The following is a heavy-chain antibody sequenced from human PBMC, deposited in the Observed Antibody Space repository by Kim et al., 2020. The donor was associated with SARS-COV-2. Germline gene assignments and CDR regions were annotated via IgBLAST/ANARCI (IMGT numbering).Heavy chain of an antibody. Sequence: GGSLRLSCAASGFTFSSYAMSWVRQAPGKGLEWVSGISGSGGSTYYADSVKGRFTISRDNSKNTLYLQMNSLRAEDTAVYYCAKDMGQTRITMIGYGMDVRGQGTGVTVSS. V-gene: IGHV3-23*01. CDR3: AKDMGQTRITMIGYGMDV. CDR2: ISGSGGST. D-gene: IGHD3-22*01. J-gene: IGHJ6*02. CDR1: GFTFSSYA.